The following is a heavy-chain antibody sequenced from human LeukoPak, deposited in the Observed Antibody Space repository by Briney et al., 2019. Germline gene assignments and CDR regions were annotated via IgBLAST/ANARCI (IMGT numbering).Heavy chain of an antibody. Sequence: PSETLSLTCAVYGGSFSGYYWSWIRQPPGKGLEWIGEINHSGSTNYNPSLKSRVTISVDTSKNQFSLKLSSVTAADTAVYYCARVAYYDSSGADYWGQGTLVTVSS. J-gene: IGHJ4*02. D-gene: IGHD3-22*01. V-gene: IGHV4-34*01. CDR2: INHSGST. CDR3: ARVAYYDSSGADY. CDR1: GGSFSGYY.